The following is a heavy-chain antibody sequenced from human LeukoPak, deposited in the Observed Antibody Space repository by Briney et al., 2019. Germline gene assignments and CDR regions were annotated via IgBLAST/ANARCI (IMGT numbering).Heavy chain of an antibody. J-gene: IGHJ3*02. V-gene: IGHV1-2*02. CDR1: GYSFADYY. D-gene: IGHD3-3*01. CDR3: ARSDYDFWSGYYDAFDI. Sequence: ASVKVSCKASGYSFADYYMHWVRQAPGQGLEWMGWIKPNSGGTRSAQKFQGRVTMTTDTSTSTAYMELRSLRSDDTAVYYCARSDYDFWSGYYDAFDIWGQGTMVTVSS. CDR2: IKPNSGGT.